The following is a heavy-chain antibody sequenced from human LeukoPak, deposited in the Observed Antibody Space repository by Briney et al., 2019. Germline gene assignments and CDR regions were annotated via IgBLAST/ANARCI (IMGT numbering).Heavy chain of an antibody. CDR2: INPNSGGT. CDR3: ARGGGPYYDILTGYPGAFDI. D-gene: IGHD3-9*01. J-gene: IGHJ3*02. CDR1: GYTFTGYY. Sequence: ASVRVSCKASGYTFTGYYMHWVRQAPGQGLEWMGWINPNSGGTNYAQKFQGRVTMTRDTSISTAYMELSRLRSDDTAVYYCARGGGPYYDILTGYPGAFDIWGQGTMVTVSS. V-gene: IGHV1-2*02.